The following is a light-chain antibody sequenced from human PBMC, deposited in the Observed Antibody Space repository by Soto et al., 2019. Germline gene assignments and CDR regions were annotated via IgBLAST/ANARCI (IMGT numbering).Light chain of an antibody. V-gene: IGKV4-1*01. J-gene: IGKJ1*01. Sequence: DIVMTQSPDSLAVSLGERATINCKSSQSLLYSSNNKNYLAWFQQKPGQPPKLLIYWASTRESGVPDRFSGSGSGTDFTLTISSLQAEDVAVYYCQQYFNTPWTFGQGTKVEI. CDR2: WAS. CDR3: QQYFNTPWT. CDR1: QSLLYSSNNKNY.